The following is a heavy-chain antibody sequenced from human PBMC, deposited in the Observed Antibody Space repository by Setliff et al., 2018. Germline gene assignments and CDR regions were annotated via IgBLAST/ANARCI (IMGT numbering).Heavy chain of an antibody. J-gene: IGHJ3*02. D-gene: IGHD3-10*01. Sequence: GGSLRLSCAASGFTFSSYSMNWVRQAPGKGLEWVSSISTSSTYIYYADSVKGRFTISRDNAKNSLYLQMNSLRAEDTAVYYCARRPPNGFGEFGNAFDIWGRGTMVTVSS. CDR1: GFTFSSYS. V-gene: IGHV3-21*01. CDR3: ARRPPNGFGEFGNAFDI. CDR2: ISTSSTYI.